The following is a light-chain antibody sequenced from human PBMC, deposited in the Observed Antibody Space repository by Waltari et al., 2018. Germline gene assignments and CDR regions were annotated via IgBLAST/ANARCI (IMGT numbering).Light chain of an antibody. J-gene: IGKJ1*01. CDR3: QQYNNLPPWT. CDR2: GAS. CDR1: QSVRNN. Sequence: EIVMTQSPATLSVSPGERATLSCRASQSVRNNLVWYQQKPGQAPRLLIYGASSRVTGIPARVRGSGSGTEFTLTISRLQSEDFAVYYCQQYNNLPPWTFGQGTKVEIK. V-gene: IGKV3-15*01.